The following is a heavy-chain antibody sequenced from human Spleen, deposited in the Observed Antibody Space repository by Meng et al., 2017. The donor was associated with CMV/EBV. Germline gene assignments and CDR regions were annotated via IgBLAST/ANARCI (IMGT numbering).Heavy chain of an antibody. CDR3: ARVGEGSGSYYYYYGMDV. CDR2: ISYDGSNK. CDR1: GFTFSSYA. J-gene: IGHJ6*02. Sequence: GGSLRLSCAASGFTFSSYAMHWVRQAPGKGLEWVAVISYDGSNKYYADSVKGRFTISRDNSKNTLYLQMNSLRAEDTAVYYCARVGEGSGSYYYYYGMDVWGQGTTVTVSS. V-gene: IGHV3-30*04. D-gene: IGHD3-10*01.